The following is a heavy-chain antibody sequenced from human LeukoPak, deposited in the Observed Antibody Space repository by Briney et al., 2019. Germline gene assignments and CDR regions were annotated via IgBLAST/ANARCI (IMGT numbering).Heavy chain of an antibody. CDR3: ATGGYCSGGSCYYFDY. CDR2: FDPEDGET. V-gene: IGHV1-24*01. D-gene: IGHD2-15*01. Sequence: GASVKVSCKVSGYTLTELSMHWVRQAPGKGLEWMGGFDPEDGETIYAQKFQGRVTVTEDTSTDTAYMELSSLRSEDTAVYYCATGGYCSGGSCYYFDYWGQGTLVTVSS. CDR1: GYTLTELS. J-gene: IGHJ4*02.